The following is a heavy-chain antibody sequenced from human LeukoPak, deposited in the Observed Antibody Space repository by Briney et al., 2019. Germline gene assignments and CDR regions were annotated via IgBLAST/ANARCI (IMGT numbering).Heavy chain of an antibody. Sequence: AXXXXSCKVSGYTLTELSMHWVRQAPGKGLEWMGGFYPEDGETIYAQKFQGRVTMTEDTSTDTAYMELSSLRSEDTAVYYCPTAGYRHQLLNWFDPWGQGTLVTVSS. CDR2: FYPEDGET. CDR1: GYTLTELS. V-gene: IGHV1-24*01. J-gene: IGHJ5*02. D-gene: IGHD2-2*01. CDR3: PTAGYRHQLLNWFDP.